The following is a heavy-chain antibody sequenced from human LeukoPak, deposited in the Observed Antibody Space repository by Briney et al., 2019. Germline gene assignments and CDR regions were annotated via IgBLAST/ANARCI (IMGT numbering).Heavy chain of an antibody. J-gene: IGHJ3*01. CDR1: GFSFNNNA. CDR2: INGGGDAT. V-gene: IGHV3-23*01. CDR3: ARCTASCYANAFDV. D-gene: IGHD2-2*01. Sequence: PGGSLRLSCAASGFSFNNNAMSWVPQAPGKGLEWVSAINGGGDATEYADSVKGRFTISRDNSKKTLYLQMNSLRPEDTAVYYCARCTASCYANAFDVWGQGTLLTVSS.